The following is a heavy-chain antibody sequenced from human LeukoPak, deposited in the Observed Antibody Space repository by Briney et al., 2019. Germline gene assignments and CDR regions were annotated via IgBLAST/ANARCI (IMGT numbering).Heavy chain of an antibody. CDR2: ITTGSRSYT. Sequence: KAGGSLRLSCAAPGFTFSDYYMSWIRQAPGKGLEWVSYITTGSRSYTNHADSVKGRFTISRDYAKNSLYLQMNSLRAEDTGVYYCARGREVLDYWGQGTLVTVSS. J-gene: IGHJ4*02. V-gene: IGHV3-11*06. CDR3: ARGREVLDY. CDR1: GFTFSDYY. D-gene: IGHD1-26*01.